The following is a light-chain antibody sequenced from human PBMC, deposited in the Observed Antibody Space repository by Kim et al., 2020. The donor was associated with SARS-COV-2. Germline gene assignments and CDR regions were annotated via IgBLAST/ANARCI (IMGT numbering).Light chain of an antibody. CDR2: EVN. V-gene: IGLV2-23*02. Sequence: PAQSITISCTGTSSDIGTYNFVSWYQQHPGKAPKLIIYEVNQRPSGASDRFSGSKSGNTAYLTVSGLQAEDEADYHCCSYATKSYVCGIGTQLTVL. CDR3: CSYATKSYV. J-gene: IGLJ1*01. CDR1: SSDIGTYNF.